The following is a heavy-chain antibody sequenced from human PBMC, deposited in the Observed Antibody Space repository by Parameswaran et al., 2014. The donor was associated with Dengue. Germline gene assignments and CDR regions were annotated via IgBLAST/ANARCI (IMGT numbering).Heavy chain of an antibody. J-gene: IGHJ3*02. D-gene: IGHD6-13*01. Sequence: VRQMPGKGLEWMGRIDPSDSYTNYSPSFQGHVTISADKSISTAYLQWSSLKASDTAMYYCARHSADSKDAFDIWGQGTMVTVSS. CDR3: ARHSADSKDAFDI. V-gene: IGHV5-10-1*01. CDR2: IDPSDSYT.